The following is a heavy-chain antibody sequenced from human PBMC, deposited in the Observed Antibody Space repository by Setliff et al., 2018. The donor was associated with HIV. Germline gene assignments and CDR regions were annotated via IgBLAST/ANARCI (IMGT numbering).Heavy chain of an antibody. CDR2: ISSKRTSI. Sequence: PGGSLRLSCAASGFTFSSYSMNWVRQAPGKGLEWVSYISSKRTSIYYADSVKGRFTISRDNDNNSLYLQMNSLRAEDTAVYYCARAGVVEGYYYYYYMDVWGKGTTVTVSS. D-gene: IGHD2-15*01. J-gene: IGHJ6*03. CDR3: ARAGVVEGYYYYYYMDV. CDR1: GFTFSSYS. V-gene: IGHV3-48*01.